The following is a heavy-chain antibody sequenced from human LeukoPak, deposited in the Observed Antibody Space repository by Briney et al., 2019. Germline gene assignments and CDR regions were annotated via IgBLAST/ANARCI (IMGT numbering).Heavy chain of an antibody. J-gene: IGHJ4*02. D-gene: IGHD6-13*01. CDR3: AREGGRGSSNLDYFDY. V-gene: IGHV3-21*01. CDR2: LSSNSAYV. Sequence: GGSLRLSCAASGFTFRSYTINWVRQAPGKGLELVSSLSSNSAYVYYAESVKGRFTISRDNARNSLYLQMNNLRAADTAMYYCAREGGRGSSNLDYFDYWGRGILVTVSS. CDR1: GFTFRSYT.